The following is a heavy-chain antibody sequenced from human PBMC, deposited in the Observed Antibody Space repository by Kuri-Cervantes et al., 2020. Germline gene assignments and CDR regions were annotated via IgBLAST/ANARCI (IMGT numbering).Heavy chain of an antibody. Sequence: GSLRLSCTVSGGSISGYYWSWIRQPPGKGLEWLGDINHSGSTNYNPSLKSRVTISVDTSKNQFALKLSSVTAADTAVYYCAKLGPVALIWGQGTLVTVSS. D-gene: IGHD6-19*01. J-gene: IGHJ4*02. CDR2: INHSGST. V-gene: IGHV4-34*01. CDR3: AKLGPVALI. CDR1: GGSISGYY.